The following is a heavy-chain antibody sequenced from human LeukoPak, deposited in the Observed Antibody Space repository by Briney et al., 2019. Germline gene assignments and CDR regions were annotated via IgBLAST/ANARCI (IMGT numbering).Heavy chain of an antibody. V-gene: IGHV1-69*02. D-gene: IGHD1-26*01. CDR1: GGTFSSYT. CDR3: AIRYSGSLAYDFDY. CDR2: IIPILGIA. J-gene: IGHJ4*02. Sequence: SVKVSCKASGGTFSSYTISWVRQAPGQGLEWMGRIIPILGIANYAQKFQGRVTITADKSTSTAYVELSSLRSEDTAVYYCAIRYSGSLAYDFDYWGQGTLVTVSS.